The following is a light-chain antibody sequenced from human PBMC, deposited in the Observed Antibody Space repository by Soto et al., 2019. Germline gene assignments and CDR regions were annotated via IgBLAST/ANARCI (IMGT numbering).Light chain of an antibody. CDR1: QGISSY. J-gene: IGKJ2*01. V-gene: IGKV1-9*01. CDR3: QQLNSYPPYT. CDR2: AAS. Sequence: DIQLTQSPSFLSASVGDRVTITCRASQGISSYLTWYQQKPGKAPKLLIYAASTLQSGVPSSFSGSGSGTDFTLTISSLQPEDFATYYCQQLNSYPPYTFGQGTKLEIK.